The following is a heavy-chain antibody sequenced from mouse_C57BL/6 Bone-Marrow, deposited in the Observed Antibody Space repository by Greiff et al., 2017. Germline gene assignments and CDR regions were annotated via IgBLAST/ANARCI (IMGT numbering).Heavy chain of an antibody. CDR2: IDPSDSYT. CDR3: GYYDYAFAY. CDR1: GYTFTSYW. Sequence: QVQLQQSGAELVKPGASVKLSCKASGYTFTSYWMQWVKQRPGQGLEWIGEIDPSDSYTNYNQKLKGKATLTVDTSSSTAYMQLSSLTSEDSAVYYCGYYDYAFAYWGQGTLVTVSA. J-gene: IGHJ3*01. V-gene: IGHV1-50*01. D-gene: IGHD2-4*01.